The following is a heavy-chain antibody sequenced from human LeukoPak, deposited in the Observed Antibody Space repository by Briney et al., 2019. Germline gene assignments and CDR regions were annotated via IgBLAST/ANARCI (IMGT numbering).Heavy chain of an antibody. D-gene: IGHD1-26*01. V-gene: IGHV3-74*01. CDR3: ARDPYSGSYFYYYYYMDV. CDR2: IRSDGSDT. J-gene: IGHJ6*03. Sequence: GGSLRLSCAASGFTFSDTWMHWVRQAPGKGLVWVSRIRSDGSDTRYAESVKGRFTISRDNAKNTLYLQMNSLRAEDTAVYYCARDPYSGSYFYYYYYMDVWGKGTTVTISS. CDR1: GFTFSDTW.